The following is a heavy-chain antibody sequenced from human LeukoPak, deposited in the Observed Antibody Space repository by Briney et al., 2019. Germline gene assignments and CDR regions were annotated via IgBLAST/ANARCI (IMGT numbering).Heavy chain of an antibody. D-gene: IGHD2-2*01. V-gene: IGHV1-18*01. CDR3: ARDGTSTDDY. CDR2: ISGNNDNP. CDR1: GYTFSNFG. Sequence: VASVKVSCKTSGYTFSNFGINWVRQAPGQGLEWMGWISGNNDNPNYGQKFQGRFTVTTDSSTSTAYMELRNLRFDDTGVYYCARDGTSTDDYWGQGTLVTVSS. J-gene: IGHJ4*02.